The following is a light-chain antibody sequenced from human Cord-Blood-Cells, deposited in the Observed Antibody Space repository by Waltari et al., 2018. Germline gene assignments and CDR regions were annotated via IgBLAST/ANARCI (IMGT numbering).Light chain of an antibody. J-gene: IGKJ2*03. Sequence: TLSCRASQSVSSSYLAWYQQKPGQAPRLLIYGASSRATGIPDRFSGSGSGTDFTLTISRLEPEDFAVYYCQQYGSSPRYSFGQGTKLEIK. CDR2: GAS. V-gene: IGKV3-20*01. CDR3: QQYGSSPRYS. CDR1: QSVSSSY.